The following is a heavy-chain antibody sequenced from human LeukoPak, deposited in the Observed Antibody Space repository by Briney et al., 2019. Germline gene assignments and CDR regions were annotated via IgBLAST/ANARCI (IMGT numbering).Heavy chain of an antibody. Sequence: GGSLRLSCAASGFTFTKYWVTWVRQAPGKVLEWVANMKQDGSEIYYVDSVKGRFTISRDNARNSLYLQMNSLRAEDTAVYYCARKGATTYLDYWGQGTLVTVSS. J-gene: IGHJ4*02. D-gene: IGHD1-26*01. CDR2: MKQDGSEI. V-gene: IGHV3-7*01. CDR1: GFTFTKYW. CDR3: ARKGATTYLDY.